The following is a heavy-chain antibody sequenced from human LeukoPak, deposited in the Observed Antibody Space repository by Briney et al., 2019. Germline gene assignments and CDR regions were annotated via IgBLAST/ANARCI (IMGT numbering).Heavy chain of an antibody. CDR3: ARGHDNWFDP. CDR2: INPNNGVT. Sequence: GASVKVSCKASGYTFTSDGISWVRQAPGQGLEWMGRINPNNGVTTYAQKFQDRVTMTRDTSISTAYMELSRLTSDDSAVYYCARGHDNWFDPWGQGTLVIVSS. CDR1: GYTFTSDG. V-gene: IGHV1-2*06. J-gene: IGHJ5*02.